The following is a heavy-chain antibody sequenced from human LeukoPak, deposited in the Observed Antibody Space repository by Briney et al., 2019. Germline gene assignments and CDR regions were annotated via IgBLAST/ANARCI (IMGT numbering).Heavy chain of an antibody. CDR2: IYYSGST. J-gene: IGHJ5*02. CDR3: ARVWFGELLYTWFDP. Sequence: SPTLSLTCSVTGGSVSSYYWSWSRQPPGKGLELIGYIYYSGSTNYNPSLKSRVTISVDTTKNQYSLKLSSVTAADTAVYYCARVWFGELLYTWFDPWGQGTLVTDSS. CDR1: GGSVSSYY. D-gene: IGHD3-10*01. V-gene: IGHV4-59*02.